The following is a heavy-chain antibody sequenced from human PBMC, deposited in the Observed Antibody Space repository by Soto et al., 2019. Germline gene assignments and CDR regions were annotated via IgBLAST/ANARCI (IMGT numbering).Heavy chain of an antibody. J-gene: IGHJ4*02. CDR1: GFTFSSYA. CDR3: AKALHPSSWYFIDY. Sequence: EVPLLESGGGLVQPGGSLRLSCAASGFTFSSYAMSWVRQAPGKGLEWVSAISGSGGSTYYADSVKGRFTISRDNSKNTLYLQMNSLRAEDTAVYYCAKALHPSSWYFIDYWGQGTLVTVSS. V-gene: IGHV3-23*01. CDR2: ISGSGGST. D-gene: IGHD6-13*01.